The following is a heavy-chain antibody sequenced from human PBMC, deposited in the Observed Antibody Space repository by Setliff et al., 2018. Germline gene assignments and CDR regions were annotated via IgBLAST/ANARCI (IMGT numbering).Heavy chain of an antibody. CDR2: IYTGGST. Sequence: SETLSLTCIVSGVSVSRHYWSWIRQPTGKTLEWSGYIYTGGSTTYNPSLKSRVTLSLDTSKNHLSLNLTSVTAADTAVYYCARDVWGAGTGWFDPGGPGILVTVSS. CDR3: ARDVWGAGTGWFDP. CDR1: GVSVSRHY. V-gene: IGHV4-4*08. J-gene: IGHJ5*02. D-gene: IGHD1-1*01.